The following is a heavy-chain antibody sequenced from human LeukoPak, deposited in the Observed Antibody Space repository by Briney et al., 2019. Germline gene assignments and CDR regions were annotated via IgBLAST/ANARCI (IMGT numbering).Heavy chain of an antibody. J-gene: IGHJ4*02. Sequence: GGSLRLSCAASEFTFSSYWMSWVRQAPGKGLEWVANIKQDGGEKYYLDSVKGRFTVSRDNAKNSLYLQMNSLRAEDTAVYYCARLGARQILEYWGQGTLVTVSS. CDR1: EFTFSSYW. CDR2: IKQDGGEK. CDR3: ARLGARQILEY. V-gene: IGHV3-7*01. D-gene: IGHD4-17*01.